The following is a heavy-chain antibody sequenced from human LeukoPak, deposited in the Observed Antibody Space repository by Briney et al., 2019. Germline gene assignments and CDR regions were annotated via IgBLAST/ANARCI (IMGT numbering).Heavy chain of an antibody. CDR1: GYNFTDYY. Sequence: ASVKVSCKASGYNFTDYYMRWVRQAPGQGLEWMGIVNPTGGSTGYALKFQGRVAMTSDTSTSTVFMELNSLGSEDTAVYYCAREGRPTVTTPSVFYYYYGMDVWGQGTTVTVSS. CDR2: VNPTGGST. CDR3: AREGRPTVTTPSVFYYYYGMDV. V-gene: IGHV1-46*01. J-gene: IGHJ6*02. D-gene: IGHD4-17*01.